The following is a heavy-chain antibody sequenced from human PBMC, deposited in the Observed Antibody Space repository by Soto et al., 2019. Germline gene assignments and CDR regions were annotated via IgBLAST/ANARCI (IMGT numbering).Heavy chain of an antibody. Sequence: EVQLVESGGGLVQPGGSLRLSCAASGFTFSNYWMHWVRQAPGKGLVWVSRINSDGSSTTYAVSVKGRFTISRDNAKNTLYLQMTRMRDEDTAVYYCARAYVGKTEDYWGQGTLVNVSS. D-gene: IGHD3-10*02. V-gene: IGHV3-74*01. CDR1: GFTFSNYW. J-gene: IGHJ4*02. CDR2: INSDGSST. CDR3: ARAYVGKTEDY.